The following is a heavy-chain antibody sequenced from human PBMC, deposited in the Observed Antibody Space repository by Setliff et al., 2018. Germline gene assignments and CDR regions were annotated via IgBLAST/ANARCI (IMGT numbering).Heavy chain of an antibody. CDR1: GYSISSDHY. V-gene: IGHV4-38-2*02. CDR3: ARDGGNGYGVDAYAGGGFDI. CDR2: IYHSGSA. J-gene: IGHJ3*02. D-gene: IGHD5-18*01. Sequence: SETLSLTCAVSGYSISSDHYWGWIRQPPGKGLEWIGSIYHSGSAYYNPSLKSRVTISVDTSKNQFSLKLSSVTAADRAVYYCARDGGNGYGVDAYAGGGFDIWGQGTMVTVSS.